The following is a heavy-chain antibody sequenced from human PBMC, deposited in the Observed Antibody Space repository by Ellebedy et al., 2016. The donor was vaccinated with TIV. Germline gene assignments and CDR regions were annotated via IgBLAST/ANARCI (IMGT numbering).Heavy chain of an antibody. V-gene: IGHV3-30*18. D-gene: IGHD3-16*01. CDR2: ISYDGSNK. Sequence: GESLKISXAASGFTFSSYGMHWVRQAPGKGLEWVAVISYDGSNKYYAGSVKGRFTISRDNSKNTLYLQMNSLRAEDTAVYYCAKDRDDYVWGSYFDYWGQGTLVTVSS. CDR3: AKDRDDYVWGSYFDY. CDR1: GFTFSSYG. J-gene: IGHJ4*02.